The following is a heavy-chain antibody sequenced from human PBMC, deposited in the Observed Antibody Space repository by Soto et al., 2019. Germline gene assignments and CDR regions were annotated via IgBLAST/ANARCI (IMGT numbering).Heavy chain of an antibody. CDR3: ARDDRITIFGVVRTGAFDI. J-gene: IGHJ3*02. V-gene: IGHV3-7*05. CDR2: IKQDGSEK. Sequence: GGSLRLSCAASGFTFSSYWMSWVRQAPGKGLEWVANIKQDGSEKYYVDSVKGRFTISRDNAKNSLYLQMNSLRAEDTAVYYCARDDRITIFGVVRTGAFDIWGQGTMVTVSS. CDR1: GFTFSSYW. D-gene: IGHD3-3*01.